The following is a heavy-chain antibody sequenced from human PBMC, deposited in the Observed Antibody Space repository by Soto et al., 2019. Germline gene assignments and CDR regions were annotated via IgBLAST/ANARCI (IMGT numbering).Heavy chain of an antibody. V-gene: IGHV4-34*01. J-gene: IGHJ6*02. CDR2: INHSGST. D-gene: IGHD6-19*01. CDR3: ARGGGITVAGYYYYYYGMDV. CDR1: GGSFSGYY. Sequence: SETLSLTCAVYGGSFSGYYWSWIRQPPGKGLEWIGEINHSGSTNYNPSLKSRVTISEDTSKNQFSLKLSSVTAADTAVYYCARGGGITVAGYYYYYYGMDVWGQGTTVTVSS.